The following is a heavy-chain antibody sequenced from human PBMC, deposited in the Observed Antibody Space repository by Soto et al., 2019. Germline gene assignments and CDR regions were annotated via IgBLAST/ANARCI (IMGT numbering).Heavy chain of an antibody. Sequence: QLQLQESGPGLVKPSETLSLTCTVSGGSISSSSYYWGWIRQPPGKGLEWIGSIYYSGSTYYNPSLKSRVTISVDTSKNQFSLKLSSVTAADTAVYYCARRKSSGWYSKVFDYWGQGTLVTVSS. CDR1: GGSISSSSYY. J-gene: IGHJ4*02. V-gene: IGHV4-39*01. D-gene: IGHD6-19*01. CDR2: IYYSGST. CDR3: ARRKSSGWYSKVFDY.